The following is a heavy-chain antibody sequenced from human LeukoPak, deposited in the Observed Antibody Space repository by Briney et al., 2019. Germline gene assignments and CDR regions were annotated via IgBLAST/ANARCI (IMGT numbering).Heavy chain of an antibody. J-gene: IGHJ2*01. Sequence: PSEALSLTCTVSGDSIGSNPSYWAWIRQPPGKGLEWIGSVFYTGSTYPNPSLQSRVTISVDTSKNQFSLILTSVTAAETALYYCARIGFGANSHLKWFFDLWGRGTQATVSS. D-gene: IGHD4-23*01. CDR3: ARIGFGANSHLKWFFDL. CDR2: VFYTGST. V-gene: IGHV4-39*01. CDR1: GDSIGSNPSY.